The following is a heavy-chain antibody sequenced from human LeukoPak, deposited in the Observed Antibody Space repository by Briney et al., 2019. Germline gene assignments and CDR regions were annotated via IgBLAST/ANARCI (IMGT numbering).Heavy chain of an antibody. Sequence: SETLSLTCADSGASFTGYYWSWIRQSPGKGLEWIGEISHAGSTTYNPSLKSRVIISLDTSKNHVSLSLSSLTAADTAVYYCARDMTTTPGAYDYWGQGALVTVSS. D-gene: IGHD4-11*01. CDR1: GASFTGYY. V-gene: IGHV4-34*01. J-gene: IGHJ4*02. CDR3: ARDMTTTPGAYDY. CDR2: ISHAGST.